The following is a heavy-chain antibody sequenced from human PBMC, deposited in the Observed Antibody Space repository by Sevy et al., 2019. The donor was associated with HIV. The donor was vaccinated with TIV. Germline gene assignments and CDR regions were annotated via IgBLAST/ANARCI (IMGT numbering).Heavy chain of an antibody. D-gene: IGHD2-8*01. CDR3: ARAVAGTNGLRGAFDI. J-gene: IGHJ3*02. CDR1: GFTFSSYA. Sequence: GGSLRLSCAASGFTFSSYAMHWVRQAPGKGLEWVAVKSYDGSNKHYADSVKGRFTISRDNSKNTLYLQMNSLRAKDTAVYYCARAVAGTNGLRGAFDIWGQGTMVTVSS. V-gene: IGHV3-30-3*01. CDR2: KSYDGSNK.